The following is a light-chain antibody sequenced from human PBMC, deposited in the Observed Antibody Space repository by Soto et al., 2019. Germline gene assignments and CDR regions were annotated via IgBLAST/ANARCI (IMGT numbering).Light chain of an antibody. V-gene: IGLV1-44*01. CDR1: SSNIGSNT. Sequence: QSVLTQPPSASGTPGQRVTISCSGSSSNIGSNTVNWYQQLPGTASTLLIYSNHQRPSGVPDRFSGSKSGTSASLAVNGLQSGDEADYYCAAWDDSLNGPLFGGGTKLTVL. J-gene: IGLJ3*02. CDR3: AAWDDSLNGPL. CDR2: SNH.